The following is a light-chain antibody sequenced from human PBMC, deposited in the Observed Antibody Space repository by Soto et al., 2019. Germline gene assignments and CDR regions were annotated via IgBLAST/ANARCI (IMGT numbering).Light chain of an antibody. CDR1: QSLSSN. V-gene: IGKV3-15*01. J-gene: IGKJ4*01. CDR3: QQYNNWPLT. CDR2: GAS. Sequence: EIVMTQSPATLSVSPGESATLSCRASQSLSSNLAWFQKKPGQAPRLLIFGASTRATGIPARFSGSGSGTDFTLTISSLQSEDFAVYYCQQYNNWPLTFGGGTEVEIK.